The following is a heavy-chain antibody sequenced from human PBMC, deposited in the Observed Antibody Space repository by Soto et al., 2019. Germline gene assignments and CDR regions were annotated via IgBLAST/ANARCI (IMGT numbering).Heavy chain of an antibody. Sequence: QVQLVQSGAEVKKPGSSVKVSCKASGGTFSSYAISWVRQAPGQGLEWMGGIIPIFGTANYAQKFQGRVTITADESPSTAYMELSSLRSDDTAVYYCARDDVDTAMPYGMDVWGQGTTVTVSS. CDR2: IIPIFGTA. J-gene: IGHJ6*02. V-gene: IGHV1-69*12. CDR1: GGTFSSYA. CDR3: ARDDVDTAMPYGMDV. D-gene: IGHD5-18*01.